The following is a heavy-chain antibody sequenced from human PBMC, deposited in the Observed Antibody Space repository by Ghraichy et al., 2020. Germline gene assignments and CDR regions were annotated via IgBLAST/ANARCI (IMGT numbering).Heavy chain of an antibody. CDR1: GDSVSSNSAS. CDR3: ARGFPDWMGATMLDY. D-gene: IGHD1-26*01. V-gene: IGHV6-1*01. J-gene: IGHJ4*02. Sequence: SQTLSLTCAISGDSVSSNSASWNWIRQSPSRGLEWLGRTYYRSKWYNDYAVSVETRITINPDTSKNQFSLQLNSVTPEDTAMYFCARGFPDWMGATMLDYWGQGTLVTVSS. CDR2: TYYRSKWYN.